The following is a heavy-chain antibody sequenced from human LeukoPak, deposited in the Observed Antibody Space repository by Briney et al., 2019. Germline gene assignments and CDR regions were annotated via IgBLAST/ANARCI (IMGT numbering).Heavy chain of an antibody. CDR3: ARGGYSFDY. D-gene: IGHD5-12*01. Sequence: GGSLRLSCAASGFTLSGYWMSWVRQAPGKGLEWVARLHADGIERYYVDPVKGRFTISRDNAKNSLHLQMYSLRLDDTAVYYCARGGYSFDYLGQGTLGTVSS. V-gene: IGHV3-7*01. CDR1: GFTLSGYW. J-gene: IGHJ4*02. CDR2: LHADGIER.